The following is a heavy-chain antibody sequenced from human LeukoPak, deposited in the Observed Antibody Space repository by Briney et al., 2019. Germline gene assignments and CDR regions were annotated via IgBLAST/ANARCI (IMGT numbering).Heavy chain of an antibody. CDR3: AKDLRSPLYYYYGMDV. J-gene: IGHJ6*02. Sequence: GGSLRLSCAASGFTFSSYGMHWVRQAPGKGLEWVAVISYDGSNKYYADSVKGRFTISRDNSKNTLYLQMNSLRAEDTAVYYCAKDLRSPLYYYYGMDVWGQGTTVTVSS. V-gene: IGHV3-30*18. D-gene: IGHD4-17*01. CDR2: ISYDGSNK. CDR1: GFTFSSYG.